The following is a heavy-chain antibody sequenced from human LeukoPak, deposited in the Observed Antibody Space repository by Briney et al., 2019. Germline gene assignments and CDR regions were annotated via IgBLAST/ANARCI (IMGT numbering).Heavy chain of an antibody. V-gene: IGHV4-59*08. J-gene: IGHJ4*02. CDR3: ARSRGSGYDFLYFDY. CDR1: GGSISSYY. D-gene: IGHD5-12*01. CDR2: IYYSGST. Sequence: SETLSLTCTVSGGSISSYYWSWIRQPPGKGLEWIGYIYYSGSTNYNPSLKSRVTISVDTSKNQFSLKLSSVTAADTAVYYCARSRGSGYDFLYFDYWGQGTLVTVSS.